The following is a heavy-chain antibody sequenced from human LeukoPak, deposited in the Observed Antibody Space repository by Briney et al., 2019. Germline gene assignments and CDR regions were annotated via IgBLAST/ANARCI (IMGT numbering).Heavy chain of an antibody. CDR1: GYTFTTYY. CDR2: INPSGGST. CDR3: SRRGSSSFDAFDI. Sequence: GASVKVSCKASGYTFTTYYMNWVRQAPGQGLEWMGIINPSGGSTIYAQKLQGRVTMTTDTSTSTAYMELRSLRSDDTAVYYCSRRGSSSFDAFDIWGQGTMVTVSS. V-gene: IGHV1-46*01. D-gene: IGHD6-13*01. J-gene: IGHJ3*02.